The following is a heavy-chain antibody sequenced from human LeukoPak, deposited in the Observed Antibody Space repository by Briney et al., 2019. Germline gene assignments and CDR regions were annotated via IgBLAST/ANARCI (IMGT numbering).Heavy chain of an antibody. J-gene: IGHJ4*02. V-gene: IGHV3-64D*06. D-gene: IGHD3-10*01. CDR1: GFTFSSYA. CDR2: ISSNGGST. Sequence: GGSLRLSCSASGFTFSSYAMHWVRQAPGKGLEYVSAISSNGGSTYYADSVKGRFTISRDNSKNTLYLQMSSLRAEDTAVYYCVTDRRGILVRGTTFDYWGQGTQVTVSS. CDR3: VTDRRGILVRGTTFDY.